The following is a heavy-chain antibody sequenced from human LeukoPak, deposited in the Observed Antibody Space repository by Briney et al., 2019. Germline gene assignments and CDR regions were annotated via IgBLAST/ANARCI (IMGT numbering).Heavy chain of an antibody. CDR2: IYPGDSDT. Sequence: GESLKISCKGSGYTFTNYWIGWVRQMPGKGLEWMGIIYPGDSDTRYNPSFQGQVTISADKSISTAYLQWSSLKASDTAMYYCARRLYGDYLDAFDIWGQGTMVTVSS. CDR1: GYTFTNYW. V-gene: IGHV5-51*01. J-gene: IGHJ3*02. CDR3: ARRLYGDYLDAFDI. D-gene: IGHD4-17*01.